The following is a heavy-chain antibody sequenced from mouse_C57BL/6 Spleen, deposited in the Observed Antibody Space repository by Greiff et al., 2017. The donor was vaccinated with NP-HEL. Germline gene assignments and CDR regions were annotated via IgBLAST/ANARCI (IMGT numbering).Heavy chain of an antibody. CDR2: INPYNGDT. D-gene: IGHD2-4*01. J-gene: IGHJ2*01. CDR3: ARNGENYDYDY. V-gene: IGHV1-20*01. Sequence: EVQLQESGPELVKPGDSVKISCKASGYSFTGYFMNWVMQSHGKSLEWIGRINPYNGDTFYNQKFKGKATLTVDKSSSTAHMELRSLTSEDSAVYYCARNGENYDYDYWGQGTTLTVSS. CDR1: GYSFTGYF.